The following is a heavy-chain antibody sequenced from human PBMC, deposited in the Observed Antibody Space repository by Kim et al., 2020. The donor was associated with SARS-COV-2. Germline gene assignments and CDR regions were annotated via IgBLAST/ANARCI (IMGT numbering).Heavy chain of an antibody. D-gene: IGHD3-16*01. Sequence: GGSLRLSCVASGFTFSTNLMNWVRQAPGKGLEWVSYIGGGSGDENRYPESVKGRFTVSRDNSKNTLFLQMNSLRAEDTAIYFCVKDRQLGFWGQGTLVTVAS. V-gene: IGHV3-23*01. CDR1: GFTFSTNL. CDR3: VKDRQLGF. J-gene: IGHJ4*02. CDR2: IGGGSGDE.